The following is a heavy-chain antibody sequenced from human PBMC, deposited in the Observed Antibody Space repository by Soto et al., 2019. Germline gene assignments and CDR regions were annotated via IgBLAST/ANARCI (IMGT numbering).Heavy chain of an antibody. V-gene: IGHV3-7*01. D-gene: IGHD3-22*01. CDR2: IKCDGSEK. CDR3: ARDYYYDSSGYLNWFDP. Sequence: PGGSLRLSCAASGFTFSSSWMHWVCQAPEKGLEWVADIKCDGSEKYYVDSVKGRFTISRDNAKNSLYLQMNSLRAEDTAVYYSARDYYYDSSGYLNWFDPWGQGTLVTVSS. CDR1: GFTFSSSW. J-gene: IGHJ5*02.